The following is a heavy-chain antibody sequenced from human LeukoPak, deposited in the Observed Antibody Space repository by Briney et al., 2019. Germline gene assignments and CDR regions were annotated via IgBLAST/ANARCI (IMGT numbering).Heavy chain of an antibody. CDR1: GGSISSYY. J-gene: IGHJ4*02. Sequence: SETLSLTCTVSGGSISSYYWSWIRQPPGKGREWIGYIYYSGSTNYNPSLKSRVTISVDTSKNQFSLKLSSVTAADTAVYYCARRRNYYDSSGIFDYWGQGTLVTVSS. CDR2: IYYSGST. V-gene: IGHV4-59*01. CDR3: ARRRNYYDSSGIFDY. D-gene: IGHD3-22*01.